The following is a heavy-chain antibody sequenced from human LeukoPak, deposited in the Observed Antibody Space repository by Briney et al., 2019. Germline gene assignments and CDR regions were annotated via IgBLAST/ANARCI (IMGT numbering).Heavy chain of an antibody. CDR3: ARGVVVVPAAIHWFDP. V-gene: IGHV4-34*01. D-gene: IGHD2-2*02. CDR1: GGSFSGYY. CDR2: ISHSGST. J-gene: IGHJ5*02. Sequence: SETLSLTCAVYGGSFSGYYWSWIRQPPGKGLEWIGEISHSGSTNYNPSLKSRVTISVDTSKNQFSLKLSSVTAADTAVYYCARGVVVVPAAIHWFDPWGQGTLVTVSS.